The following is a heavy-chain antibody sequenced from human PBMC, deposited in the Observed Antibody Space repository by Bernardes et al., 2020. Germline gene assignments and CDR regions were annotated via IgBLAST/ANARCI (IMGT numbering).Heavy chain of an antibody. Sequence: SETLSLTCTVSGGSISSYYWSWIRQPPGKGLEWIGYIYYSGSTNYNPSLKSRVTISVDTSKNQFSLKLSSVTAADTAVYYCARDRARSSSFRNYYYYGMDVWGQGTTVTVSS. CDR3: ARDRARSSSFRNYYYYGMDV. J-gene: IGHJ6*02. D-gene: IGHD6-13*01. CDR2: IYYSGST. CDR1: GGSISSYY. V-gene: IGHV4-59*01.